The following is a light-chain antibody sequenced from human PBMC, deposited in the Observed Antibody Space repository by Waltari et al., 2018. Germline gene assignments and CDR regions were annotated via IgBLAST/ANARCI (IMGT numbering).Light chain of an antibody. J-gene: IGKJ5*01. CDR2: DAS. V-gene: IGKV3-11*01. CDR3: QQRSNWPPIT. CDR1: QSVSSY. Sequence: EIVLTQSPATLSLSPGERATLSCRASQSVSSYLAWYQQKPGPAPRLLTADASNRATGIPARFSGSGSGTDFTLTISSLEPEDFAVYYCQQRSNWPPITFGQGTRLEIK.